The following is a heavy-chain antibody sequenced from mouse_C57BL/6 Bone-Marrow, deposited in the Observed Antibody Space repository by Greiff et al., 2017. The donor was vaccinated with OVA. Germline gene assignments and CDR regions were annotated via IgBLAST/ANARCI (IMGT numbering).Heavy chain of an antibody. J-gene: IGHJ2*01. CDR2: IDPSDSYT. V-gene: IGHV1-69*01. CDR1: GYTFTSYW. CDR3: AREVHYYGSSSYYFDY. Sequence: QVQLQQSGAELVMPGASVKLSCKASGYTFTSYWMHWVKQRPGQGLEWIGEIDPSDSYTNYNQKFKGKSTLTVDKSSSTAYMQLSSLTSEDSAVYYCAREVHYYGSSSYYFDYWGQGTTLTVSS. D-gene: IGHD1-1*01.